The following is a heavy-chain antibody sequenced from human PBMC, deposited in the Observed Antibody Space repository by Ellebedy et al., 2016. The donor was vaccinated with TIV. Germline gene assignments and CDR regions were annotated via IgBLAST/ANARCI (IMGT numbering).Heavy chain of an antibody. D-gene: IGHD6-13*01. V-gene: IGHV1-2*04. CDR2: INPDSGTT. CDR3: SREGPLASPGINDAFDI. Sequence: ASVKVSCKASGVTFSTFSRYTVTWVRQAPGQGLEWMGWINPDSGTTRYAQRLQGSVTMTRDTSTSTVYMELNSLRSEDTAVYYCSREGPLASPGINDAFDIWGQGTLVTVSS. J-gene: IGHJ3*02. CDR1: GVTFSTFSRYT.